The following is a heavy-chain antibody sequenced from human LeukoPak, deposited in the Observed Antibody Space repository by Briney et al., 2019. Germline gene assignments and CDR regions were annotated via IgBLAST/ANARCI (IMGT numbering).Heavy chain of an antibody. V-gene: IGHV4-61*02. CDR2: IYSGGHT. Sequence: SETLSLTCNVSGGSINSGSFYWSWIRQPAGKGLEWIGRIYSGGHTNYNPSPKSRVTVSADTSKNQFSLNLSSVTAADTAVYYCARSRGFSYGFNFDYWGQGTLVTVSS. D-gene: IGHD5-18*01. CDR1: GGSINSGSFY. CDR3: ARSRGFSYGFNFDY. J-gene: IGHJ4*02.